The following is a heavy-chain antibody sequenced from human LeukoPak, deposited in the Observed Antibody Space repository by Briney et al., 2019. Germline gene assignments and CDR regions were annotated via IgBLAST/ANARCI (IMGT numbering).Heavy chain of an antibody. Sequence: SGGSLRLSCAASGFTFSSYGMHWIRQAPGKGLEWVAFIRNDRSIKYNADSVKGRFTISRDNAKNSLYLQMNSLRAEDTAVYYCARDNDYVWGSYRREYYFDYWGQGTLVTVSS. D-gene: IGHD3-16*02. CDR1: GFTFSSYG. V-gene: IGHV3-30*02. J-gene: IGHJ4*02. CDR2: IRNDRSIK. CDR3: ARDNDYVWGSYRREYYFDY.